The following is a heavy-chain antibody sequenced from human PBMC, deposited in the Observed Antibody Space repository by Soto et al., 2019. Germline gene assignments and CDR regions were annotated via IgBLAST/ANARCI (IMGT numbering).Heavy chain of an antibody. CDR2: ISESSSTM. J-gene: IGHJ3*02. CDR3: ARARYSSGWYGAIDI. CDR1: GFTFSNYN. V-gene: IGHV3-48*02. Sequence: GGSLRLSCAASGFTFSNYNMNWVRQAPGKGLEWVSNISESSSTMYYADPVKGRFTISRDDAKNSLYLQMNSLRDDDTAVYYCARARYSSGWYGAIDIWGQGTMVTVSS. D-gene: IGHD6-19*01.